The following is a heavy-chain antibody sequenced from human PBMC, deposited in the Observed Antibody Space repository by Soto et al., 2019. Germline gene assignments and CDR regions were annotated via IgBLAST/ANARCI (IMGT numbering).Heavy chain of an antibody. V-gene: IGHV4-34*01. J-gene: IGHJ4*02. CDR2: INHSGST. CDR3: ARGRPLLLWFGELSLLKY. CDR1: CPSFIGYN. Sequence: SETLSLTCAFYCPSFIGYNWSWNRKTPGKGLDWFWEINHSGSTNYNPSLKSRVTISLDTSKYQFSLKLSSVTAADTAVYYCARGRPLLLWFGELSLLKYWGQGTLVTVS. D-gene: IGHD3-10*01.